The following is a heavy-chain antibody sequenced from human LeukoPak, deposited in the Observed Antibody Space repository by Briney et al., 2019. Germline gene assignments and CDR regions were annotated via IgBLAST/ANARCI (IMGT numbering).Heavy chain of an antibody. CDR3: ASIAAAGTLDYYYYMDV. CDR1: GFTFSSYS. D-gene: IGHD6-13*01. Sequence: GGSLRLSCAASGFTFSSYSMNWVRQAPGKGLEWVSSISSSSSYIYYADSVKGRFTISRDNAKNSLYLQMNSPRAEDTAVYYCASIAAAGTLDYYYYMDVWGKGTTVTVSS. V-gene: IGHV3-21*01. CDR2: ISSSSSYI. J-gene: IGHJ6*03.